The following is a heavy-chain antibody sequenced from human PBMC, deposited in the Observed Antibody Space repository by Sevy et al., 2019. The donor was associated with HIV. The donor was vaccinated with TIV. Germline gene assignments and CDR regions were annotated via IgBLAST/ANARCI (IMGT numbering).Heavy chain of an antibody. J-gene: IGHJ3*02. CDR3: AKGLSEYSSSSGAFDI. Sequence: GGSLRLSCAASGFTFSSYAMSWVRQAPGKGLEWVSAISGSGGSTYYAYSVKGRFTISRDNSKNMLYLQMNSLRAEDTAVYYCAKGLSEYSSSSGAFDIWGQGTMVTVSS. V-gene: IGHV3-23*01. CDR2: ISGSGGST. D-gene: IGHD6-6*01. CDR1: GFTFSSYA.